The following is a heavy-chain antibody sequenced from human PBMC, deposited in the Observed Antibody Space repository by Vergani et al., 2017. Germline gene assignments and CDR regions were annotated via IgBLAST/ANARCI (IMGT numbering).Heavy chain of an antibody. CDR1: GGSISSYY. V-gene: IGHV4-59*01. J-gene: IGHJ4*02. CDR2: IYYSGST. CDR3: ASIALYSSSWYYFDY. D-gene: IGHD6-13*01. Sequence: QVQLQESGPGLVKPSETLSLTCTVSGGSISSYYWSWIRQPPGKGLEWIGYIYYSGSTNYNPSLKSRVTISVDTSKNQFSLKLSSVTAADTAVYYCASIALYSSSWYYFDYWGQGTLVTVSS.